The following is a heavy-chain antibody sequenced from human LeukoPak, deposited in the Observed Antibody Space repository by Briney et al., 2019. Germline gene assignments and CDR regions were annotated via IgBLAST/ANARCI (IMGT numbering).Heavy chain of an antibody. J-gene: IGHJ4*02. D-gene: IGHD1-1*01. CDR2: IGYDGKNK. Sequence: GGPLRLSCAASGFTFSSQPMHWVRQTPGKGLEWVALIGYDGKNKYYADSVNGRFTTSRDNTKNTLYLQMNSLRPEDMGVYYCVRPMTTTRNFEHWGQGTLVTVSS. CDR3: VRPMTTTRNFEH. CDR1: GFTFSSQP. V-gene: IGHV3-30*04.